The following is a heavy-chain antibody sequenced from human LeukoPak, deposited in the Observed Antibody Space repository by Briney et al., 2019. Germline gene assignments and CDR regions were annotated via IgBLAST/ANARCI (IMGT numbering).Heavy chain of an antibody. Sequence: ASVKVSRKASGYTFSSYGINWVRQAPGQGLEWMGWISVYIGKTEYSQKFLDRVTMTTDTSTSTAYMELRSLRSDDTAVYYCVRDWLPYYRSGAALDPWGQGTLVTVSS. CDR3: VRDWLPYYRSGAALDP. V-gene: IGHV1-18*04. D-gene: IGHD3-10*01. CDR1: GYTFSSYG. CDR2: ISVYIGKT. J-gene: IGHJ5*02.